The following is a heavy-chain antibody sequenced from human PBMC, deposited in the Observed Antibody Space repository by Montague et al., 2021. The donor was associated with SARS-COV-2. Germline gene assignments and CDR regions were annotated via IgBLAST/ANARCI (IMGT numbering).Heavy chain of an antibody. Sequence: SETLSLTCTVSGGSISSYYWSWIRQPPGKGLEWIGYIYYSGSTNYNPSLKSPVTISVATSKNQFSLKLSPVTAADTAVYYCARAIGSMYSSGWYYYYYGMDVWGQGTTVTVSS. J-gene: IGHJ6*02. V-gene: IGHV4-59*01. CDR1: GGSISSYY. CDR3: ARAIGSMYSSGWYYYYYGMDV. D-gene: IGHD6-19*01. CDR2: IYYSGST.